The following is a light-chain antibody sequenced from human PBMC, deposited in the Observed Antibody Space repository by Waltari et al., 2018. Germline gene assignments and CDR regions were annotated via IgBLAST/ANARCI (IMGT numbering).Light chain of an antibody. V-gene: IGLV2-14*01. CDR2: EVS. CDR3: SSYTSSSTLV. Sequence: QSALTQPASVCGSPGQSITISCTGTSSDAGVYYYCHWYQQHPGKAPKLMIYEVSNRPSGVSNRFSGSKSGNTASLTISGLQAEDEADYYCSSYTSSSTLVFGGGTKLTVL. J-gene: IGLJ2*01. CDR1: SSDAGVYYY.